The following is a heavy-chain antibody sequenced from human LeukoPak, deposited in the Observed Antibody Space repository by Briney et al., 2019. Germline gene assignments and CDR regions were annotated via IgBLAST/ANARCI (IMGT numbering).Heavy chain of an antibody. V-gene: IGHV1-8*01. D-gene: IGHD5-12*01. J-gene: IGHJ4*02. Sequence: GASVKVSCKASGYTFTSYDINWVRQATGQGLEWMGWMSPDSGYTGYAQTLQGRVTLTRNICLSTAFMELSSLRSEDTAVYYCEIYTGYDSFWGQGTLLTVSS. CDR1: GYTFTSYD. CDR3: EIYTGYDSF. CDR2: MSPDSGYT.